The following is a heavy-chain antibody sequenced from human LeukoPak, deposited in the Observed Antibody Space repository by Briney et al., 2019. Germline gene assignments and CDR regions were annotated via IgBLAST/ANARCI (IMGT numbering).Heavy chain of an antibody. J-gene: IGHJ4*02. CDR1: GFTFSSYA. V-gene: IGHV3-30-3*01. D-gene: IGHD2-15*01. CDR3: ANIGGAYCSGSSCHPDFDS. CDR2: ISYDGIKK. Sequence: GGSLRLSCAASGFTFSSYAMHWVRQAPGKGLEWVAVISYDGIKKYYADSVKGRFTISRDNSKNTLYLQMNSLRAEDTAVYSCANIGGAYCSGSSCHPDFDSWGQGTLVTVSS.